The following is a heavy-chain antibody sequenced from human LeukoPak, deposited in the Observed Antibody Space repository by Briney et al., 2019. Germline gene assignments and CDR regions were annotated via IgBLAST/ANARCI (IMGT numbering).Heavy chain of an antibody. D-gene: IGHD2-2*01. CDR1: GGSISSYY. J-gene: IGHJ4*02. CDR2: IYYRGRT. V-gene: IGHV4-59*01. CDR3: ARVLGCSTTSCYAAYIDS. Sequence: SETLSLTCTVSGGSISSYYWIWIRQPPGKGLEWIGYIYYRGRTNYNPSLKSRATISVDTSKNQFSLKLSSVTAADTAVYYCARVLGCSTTSCYAAYIDSWGQGTLVTVSS.